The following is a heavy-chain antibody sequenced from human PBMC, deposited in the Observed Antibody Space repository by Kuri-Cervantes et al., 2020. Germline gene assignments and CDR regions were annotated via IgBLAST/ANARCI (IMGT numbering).Heavy chain of an antibody. D-gene: IGHD3-10*01. Sequence: ASVKVSCKASGYTFTSYGISWVRQAPGQGLEWMGWISAYNGNTNYAQKLQGRVTMTTDTSTSTAYMELRSLRSDDTAVYYCARDSVTVRGPRGWFDPWGQGTLVTVSS. CDR2: ISAYNGNT. J-gene: IGHJ5*02. CDR3: ARDSVTVRGPRGWFDP. V-gene: IGHV1-18*01. CDR1: GYTFTSYG.